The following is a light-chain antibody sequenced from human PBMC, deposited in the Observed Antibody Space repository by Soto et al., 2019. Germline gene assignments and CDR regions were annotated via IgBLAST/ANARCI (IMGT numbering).Light chain of an antibody. CDR3: CSYERSSTYV. CDR2: EGS. CDR1: SSDVGSYNL. Sequence: QSALTQPASVSGSPGQSITISCTGTSSDVGSYNLVSWYQQHPGKAPKLMIYEGSKRPSGVSTRLSGSKSGNTASLTISGLQAEDEADYYCCSYERSSTYVFGSGTQLTVL. V-gene: IGLV2-23*01. J-gene: IGLJ7*01.